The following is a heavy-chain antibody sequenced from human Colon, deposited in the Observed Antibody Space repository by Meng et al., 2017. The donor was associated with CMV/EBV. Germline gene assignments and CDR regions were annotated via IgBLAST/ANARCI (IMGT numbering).Heavy chain of an antibody. J-gene: IGHJ6*02. CDR3: VRADVTDQNNIAIAYFYGMDV. Sequence: GESLRLSCAASGFTFSTYSMNWVRQAPGKGLEWVSYIASSSTPVYYADSVKGRFTVSRDNAKNMVYLQMDSLRANDTGVYYCVRADVTDQNNIAIAYFYGMDVWGQGTTVTVSS. D-gene: IGHD2/OR15-2a*01. V-gene: IGHV3-48*04. CDR2: IASSSTPV. CDR1: GFTFSTYS.